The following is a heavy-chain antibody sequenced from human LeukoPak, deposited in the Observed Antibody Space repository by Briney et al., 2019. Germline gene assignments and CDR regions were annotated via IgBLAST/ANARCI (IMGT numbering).Heavy chain of an antibody. V-gene: IGHV3-33*01. CDR2: IWHDGGSQ. D-gene: IGHD1-26*01. CDR3: AREVGATTKIYYYGMDV. CDR1: GFIFSSYG. Sequence: PGGSLRLSCAASGFIFSSYGVHWVRQAPGKGLEWVAVIWHDGGSQYYADSVKGRFTISRDNYKNTLYLQMNSLRAEDTAVYYCAREVGATTKIYYYGMDVWGQGTTVTVSS. J-gene: IGHJ6*02.